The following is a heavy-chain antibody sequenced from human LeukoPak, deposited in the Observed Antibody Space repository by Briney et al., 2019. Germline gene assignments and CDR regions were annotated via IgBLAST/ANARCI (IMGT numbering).Heavy chain of an antibody. V-gene: IGHV1-69*01. CDR3: ARVGERGYSYGLNWFDP. D-gene: IGHD5-18*01. Sequence: SVKVSCKASGGTFSSYAISWVRQAPGQGREWMGGIIPIFGTANYAQKFQGRVTITADESTSTAYMELSSLRSEDSAVYYCARVGERGYSYGLNWFDPWGQGTLVTFSS. CDR1: GGTFSSYA. J-gene: IGHJ5*02. CDR2: IIPIFGTA.